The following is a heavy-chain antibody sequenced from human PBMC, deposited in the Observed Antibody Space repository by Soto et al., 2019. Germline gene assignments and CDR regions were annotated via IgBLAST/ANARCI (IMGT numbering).Heavy chain of an antibody. CDR2: NNHSGSS. V-gene: IGHV4-34*01. D-gene: IGHD3-10*01. CDR3: ARREITVRGAPLFRRRSSNDAFDI. Sequence: SETLSLTCAVYGGPLSGYYWSWIRQPPGKGLEGIGQNNHSGSSNYNPSLKSRVTISEDTSKNQFSLKLRSVTAADTAVYYCARREITVRGAPLFRRRSSNDAFDIWGQGTMVIVSS. CDR1: GGPLSGYY. J-gene: IGHJ3*02.